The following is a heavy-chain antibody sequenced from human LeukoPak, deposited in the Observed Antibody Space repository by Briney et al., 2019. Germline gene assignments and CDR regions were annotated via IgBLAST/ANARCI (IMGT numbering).Heavy chain of an antibody. CDR2: ISSSSSTI. Sequence: GGSLRLSCAASEFSVGSNYMTWVRQAPGKGLEWVSYISSSSSTIYYADSVKGRFTISRDNAKNSLYLQMNSLRAEDTAVYYCARVHGDYDSFDYWGQGTLVTVSS. D-gene: IGHD4-17*01. J-gene: IGHJ4*02. CDR1: EFSVGSNY. V-gene: IGHV3-48*01. CDR3: ARVHGDYDSFDY.